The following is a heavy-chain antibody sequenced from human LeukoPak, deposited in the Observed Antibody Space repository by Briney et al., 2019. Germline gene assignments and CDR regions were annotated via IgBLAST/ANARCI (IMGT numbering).Heavy chain of an antibody. V-gene: IGHV3-23*01. CDR3: AKDHTVTNIIDY. J-gene: IGHJ4*02. CDR1: GFTFSSYA. CDR2: ISGSGGST. Sequence: GGSLRLSCAASGFTFSSYAMSWVHQAPGKGLEWVSAISGSGGSTYYADSVKGRFTISRDNSKNTLYLQMNSLRAEDTAVYYCAKDHTVTNIIDYWGQGTLVTVSS. D-gene: IGHD4-17*01.